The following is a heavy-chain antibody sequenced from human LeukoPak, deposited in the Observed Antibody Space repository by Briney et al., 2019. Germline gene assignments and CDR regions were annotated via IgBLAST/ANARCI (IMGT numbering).Heavy chain of an antibody. D-gene: IGHD3-10*01. Sequence: SETLSLTCAVYGGSFSGYYWSWIRQPPGKGLEWIGSIYYSGSTYYNPSLKSRVTISVDTSKNQFSLKLSSVTAADTAVYYCAPIWFGEVDFDYWGQGTLVTVSS. V-gene: IGHV4-34*01. J-gene: IGHJ4*02. CDR3: APIWFGEVDFDY. CDR1: GGSFSGYY. CDR2: IYYSGST.